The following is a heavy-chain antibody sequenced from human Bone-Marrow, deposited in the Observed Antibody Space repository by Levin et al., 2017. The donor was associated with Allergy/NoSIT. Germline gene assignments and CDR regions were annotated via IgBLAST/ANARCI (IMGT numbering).Heavy chain of an antibody. J-gene: IGHJ5*02. CDR3: ARLRASPVYNWFDP. V-gene: IGHV4-39*07. CDR1: GASITSRLYY. CDR2: FSYSGGS. D-gene: IGHD5/OR15-5a*01. Sequence: SETLSLTCSLSGASITSRLYYWAWIRQPPGKGLEWIASFSYSGGSYYNPSLKSRATISIDAPQNHYSLELTSVTAADTAFYFCARLRASPVYNWFDPWGQGTLVTVSS.